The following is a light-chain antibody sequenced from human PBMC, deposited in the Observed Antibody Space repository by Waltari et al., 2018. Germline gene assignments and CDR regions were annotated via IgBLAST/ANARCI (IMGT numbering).Light chain of an antibody. CDR1: QSLRGN. J-gene: IGKJ5*01. CDR2: GAS. Sequence: IEMTQSPATLYVSPGERATLSCRASQSLRGNLAWYQQRPGQGLRLLIYGASTRATGVPARFSGSGSGTEFTLTITSLQSEDFAVYYCQQYNLWPPITFGQGTRLEMK. CDR3: QQYNLWPPIT. V-gene: IGKV3-15*01.